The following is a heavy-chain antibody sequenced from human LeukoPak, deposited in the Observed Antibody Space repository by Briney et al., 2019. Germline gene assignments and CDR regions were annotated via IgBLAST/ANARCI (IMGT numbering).Heavy chain of an antibody. D-gene: IGHD3-22*01. CDR3: ARDRRYYDSSGYYKGFDY. CDR2: IKQDGSEK. Sequence: GGSLRLSCAASGFTFSSYWMSWVRQAPGKGLDWVANIKQDGSEKYYVDSVKGRFTISRDNAKNSLYLQMNSLRAEDTAVYYCARDRRYYDSSGYYKGFDYWGQGTLVTVSS. J-gene: IGHJ4*02. V-gene: IGHV3-7*01. CDR1: GFTFSSYW.